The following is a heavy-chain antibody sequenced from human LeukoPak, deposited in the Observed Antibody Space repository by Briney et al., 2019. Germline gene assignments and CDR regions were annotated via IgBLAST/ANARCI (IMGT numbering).Heavy chain of an antibody. CDR1: GFTFSTYY. CDR2: IKQDGSEK. V-gene: IGHV3-7*03. J-gene: IGHJ6*03. CDR3: AKAYSSSWYYYMDV. D-gene: IGHD6-13*01. Sequence: GGCLRLSCAASGFTFSTYYMSWVRQAPGTGLEWVANIKQDGSEKYYVDSVKGRFTISRDNAKNSLYLQMNSLRAEDMALYYCAKAYSSSWYYYMDVWGKGTTVTVSS.